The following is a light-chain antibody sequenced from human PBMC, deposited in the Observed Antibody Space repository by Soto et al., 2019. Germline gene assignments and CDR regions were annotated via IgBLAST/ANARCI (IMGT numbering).Light chain of an antibody. CDR1: QIVSSK. J-gene: IGKJ2*01. CDR3: QQYNNLPPT. V-gene: IGKV3-15*01. Sequence: EIVMTQSPATLSVSTGERATLSCRASQIVSSKLAWFQQKPGQATRVLIYFASTRATDIPARFSGSGSGTELTHTISSHQSEDLAVYSCQQYNNLPPTFCQGTKLEIK. CDR2: FAS.